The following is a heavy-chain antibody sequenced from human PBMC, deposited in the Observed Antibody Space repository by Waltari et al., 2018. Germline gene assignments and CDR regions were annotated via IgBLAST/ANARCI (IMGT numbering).Heavy chain of an antibody. D-gene: IGHD4-17*01. V-gene: IGHV3-53*01. CDR1: GLPVSGTY. Sequence: EVQLVASGGGLIQPGGSLRLSCAASGLPVSGTYMRWVRQAPGKGLEWVSVIYRGGTTYYADSVKGRFTISRDNSKNTLYLQMNSLRAEDTAVYYCASHPYGDYWGWAFDIWGQGTMVTVSS. CDR3: ASHPYGDYWGWAFDI. J-gene: IGHJ3*02. CDR2: IYRGGTT.